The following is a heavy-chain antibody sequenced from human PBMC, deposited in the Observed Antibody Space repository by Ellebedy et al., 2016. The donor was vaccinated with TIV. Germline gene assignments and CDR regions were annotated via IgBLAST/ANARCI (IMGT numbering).Heavy chain of an antibody. CDR3: ARVSVPPWGYYFDY. Sequence: SETLSLTCTVSGGSISSYYWSWIRQPPGKGLEWIGYIYYSGSTNYNPSLKSRVTISVDTSKNQFSLKLSSVTAADTAVYYCARVSVPPWGYYFDYWGQGTLVTVSS. CDR1: GGSISSYY. D-gene: IGHD3-16*01. CDR2: IYYSGST. V-gene: IGHV4-59*01. J-gene: IGHJ4*02.